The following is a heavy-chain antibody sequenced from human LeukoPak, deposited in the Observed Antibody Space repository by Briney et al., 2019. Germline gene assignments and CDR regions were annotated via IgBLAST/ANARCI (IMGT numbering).Heavy chain of an antibody. J-gene: IGHJ4*02. V-gene: IGHV1-2*02. CDR1: GYTFTGYY. Sequence: ASVKVSCKASGYTFTGYYMHWVRQAPGQGLEWMGWINPNSGGTNYAQKFQGRVTMTRDTSISTAYMELSRLRSDDTAVYYCARDLSEWELLNYFDYWGQGTLVTVSS. CDR3: ARDLSEWELLNYFDY. CDR2: INPNSGGT. D-gene: IGHD1-26*01.